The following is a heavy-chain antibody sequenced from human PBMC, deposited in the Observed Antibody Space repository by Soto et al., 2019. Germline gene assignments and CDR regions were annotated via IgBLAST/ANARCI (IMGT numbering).Heavy chain of an antibody. CDR1: GGSFSSYA. J-gene: IGHJ5*02. Sequence: GASVTGYCTASGGSFSSYAISWVRQAPGQGLEWMGGIIPIFGTANYAQKFQGRVTITADESTSTAYMELSSLRSEDTAVYYCARDSTPDYYDSSGYYSWFDPWGQGTLVTVSS. D-gene: IGHD3-22*01. CDR2: IIPIFGTA. CDR3: ARDSTPDYYDSSGYYSWFDP. V-gene: IGHV1-69*13.